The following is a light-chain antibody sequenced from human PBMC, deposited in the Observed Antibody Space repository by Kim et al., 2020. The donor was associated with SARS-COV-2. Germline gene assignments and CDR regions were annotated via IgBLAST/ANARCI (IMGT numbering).Light chain of an antibody. CDR2: QHN. Sequence: SVSPGQTASITCSGDKLGDKYACWYQQKPCQSPVLVIYQHNKRPSGIPERFSGSNSGNTATLTISGTQAMDEADYYCQAWDSSTVVFGTGTQLTVL. J-gene: IGLJ2*01. CDR1: KLGDKY. V-gene: IGLV3-1*01. CDR3: QAWDSSTVV.